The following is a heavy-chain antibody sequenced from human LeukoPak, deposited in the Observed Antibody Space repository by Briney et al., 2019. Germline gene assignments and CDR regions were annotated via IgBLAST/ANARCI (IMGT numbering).Heavy chain of an antibody. CDR1: RFTFSSYS. D-gene: IGHD3-10*01. Sequence: GGSLRLSCAGSRFTFSSYSMNWVRQAPGKGLEWVSSISSSSSNIYYADSVKGRFTISRDNAKNSLYLQMNSLRAEDTAVYYCARVTMVWGIDYWGQGTLVTVSS. CDR2: ISSSSSNI. CDR3: ARVTMVWGIDY. V-gene: IGHV3-21*01. J-gene: IGHJ4*02.